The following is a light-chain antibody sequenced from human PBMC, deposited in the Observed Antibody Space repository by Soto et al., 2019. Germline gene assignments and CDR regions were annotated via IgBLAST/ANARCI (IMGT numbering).Light chain of an antibody. J-gene: IGLJ1*01. CDR3: SSYAGSNNYV. Sequence: QSVLTQPPSASGSPGQPVTISCTGTSSDVGGYNYVSWYQQHPGKAPKLMIYEVSRRPSGVPGRFSGSKSGNTASLTVSGLQAEDEADYYCSSYAGSNNYVFGTGTKSPS. V-gene: IGLV2-8*01. CDR2: EVS. CDR1: SSDVGGYNY.